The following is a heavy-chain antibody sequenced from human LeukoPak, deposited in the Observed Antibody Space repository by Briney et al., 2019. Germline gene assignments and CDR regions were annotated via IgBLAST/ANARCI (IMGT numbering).Heavy chain of an antibody. CDR3: AKDKTGGFVAFDL. V-gene: IGHV3-9*01. D-gene: IGHD3-16*01. Sequence: PGRSLRLSCAASGFTFDDYAVHWVRQAPGKGLEWVSGITWNGNDMDYADSVKGRFTISRDNAKNSLYLQMNSLTPEDTALYYCAKDKTGGFVAFDLWGQGTMVTASS. J-gene: IGHJ3*01. CDR2: ITWNGNDM. CDR1: GFTFDDYA.